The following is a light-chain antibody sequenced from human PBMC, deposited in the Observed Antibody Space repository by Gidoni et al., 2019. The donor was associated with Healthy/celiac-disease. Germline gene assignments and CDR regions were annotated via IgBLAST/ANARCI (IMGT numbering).Light chain of an antibody. CDR3: QAWDSSTAYV. V-gene: IGLV3-1*01. CDR1: KLGDKY. Sequence: SYALTQPPSVSEYPGQPASITCSGDKLGDKYACWYQQKPGQSPVLVIYQDSKRPSGIPDRFSGSNSGNTATLTISGTQAMDEADYYCQAWDSSTAYVFGTGTKVTVL. J-gene: IGLJ1*01. CDR2: QDS.